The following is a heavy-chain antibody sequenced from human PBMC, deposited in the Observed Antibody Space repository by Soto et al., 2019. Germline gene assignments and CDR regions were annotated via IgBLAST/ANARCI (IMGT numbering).Heavy chain of an antibody. J-gene: IGHJ4*02. CDR3: AKDRAYDSSGYYHGPFDY. CDR1: GFTFSSYA. V-gene: IGHV3-23*01. D-gene: IGHD3-22*01. Sequence: GSLRLSCAASGFTFSSYAMSWVRQAPGKGLEWVSAISGGGGSTYYADSVKGRFTLSRDNSKNTLYLQMNSLRAEDTALYYCAKDRAYDSSGYYHGPFDYWGQGTLVTVSS. CDR2: ISGGGGST.